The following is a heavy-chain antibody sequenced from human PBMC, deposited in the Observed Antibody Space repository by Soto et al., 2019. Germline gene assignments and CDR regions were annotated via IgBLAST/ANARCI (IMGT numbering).Heavy chain of an antibody. CDR1: GGSISSGDYY. J-gene: IGHJ6*02. CDR2: IYYSGST. V-gene: IGHV4-30-4*01. D-gene: IGHD2-15*01. Sequence: SETLSLTCTVSGGSISSGDYYWSWIRQPPGKGLEWIGYIYYSGSTYYNPSLKSRVTISVDTSKNQFSLKLSSVTAADTAVYYCARDVDELLGYYGMDVWGQGTTVTVSS. CDR3: ARDVDELLGYYGMDV.